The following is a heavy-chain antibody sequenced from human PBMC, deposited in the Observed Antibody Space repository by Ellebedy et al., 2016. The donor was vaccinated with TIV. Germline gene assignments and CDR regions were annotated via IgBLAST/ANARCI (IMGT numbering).Heavy chain of an antibody. D-gene: IGHD4-17*01. Sequence: GESLKISCKASGYSFSTYWIGWVRQMPGKGLEWMGIIYPGDSDTRNSPSSEGHVTISADESISTAYLHWSSLKASDTAIYYRARLHRDYGDFLDAFDFWGQGTMVTVSS. V-gene: IGHV5-51*01. J-gene: IGHJ3*01. CDR2: IYPGDSDT. CDR3: ARLHRDYGDFLDAFDF. CDR1: GYSFSTYW.